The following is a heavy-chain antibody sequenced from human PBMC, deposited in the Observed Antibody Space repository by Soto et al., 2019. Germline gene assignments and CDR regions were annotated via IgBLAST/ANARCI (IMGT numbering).Heavy chain of an antibody. CDR1: GFTFSTYA. D-gene: IGHD1-26*01. Sequence: QVQLVESGGGVVQPGTSLRLSCAASGFTFSTYAMHWVRQAPGKGLEWVAMISKDGNDQYYADSVKGRFTVSRDNSMNTVSLQMHSLRPEDTAFYYCAKDRWEFTRYFDSWCQGTLVTVSS. V-gene: IGHV3-30*18. CDR3: AKDRWEFTRYFDS. CDR2: ISKDGNDQ. J-gene: IGHJ4*02.